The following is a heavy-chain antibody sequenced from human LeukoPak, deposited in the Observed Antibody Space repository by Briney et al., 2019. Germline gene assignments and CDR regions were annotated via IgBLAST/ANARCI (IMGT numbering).Heavy chain of an antibody. J-gene: IGHJ5*02. Sequence: ASVTVSCKASGYTFISYGISWVRQAPGQGREWMGWISAYNGNTNYAQKLQGRVTMTTDTSTSTAYMELRSLRSDDTAVYYCARASLVAARPGYWFDPWGQGTLVTVSS. CDR2: ISAYNGNT. CDR3: ARASLVAARPGYWFDP. D-gene: IGHD6-6*01. CDR1: GYTFISYG. V-gene: IGHV1-18*01.